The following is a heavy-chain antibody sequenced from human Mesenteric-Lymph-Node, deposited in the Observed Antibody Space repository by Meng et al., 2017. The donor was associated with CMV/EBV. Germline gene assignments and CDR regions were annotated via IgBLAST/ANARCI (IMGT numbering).Heavy chain of an antibody. CDR1: GYSISSDYY. CDR3: ARRVLTVSTNYYYGMDV. J-gene: IGHJ6*02. V-gene: IGHV4-38-2*02. D-gene: IGHD4-11*01. Sequence: SETLSLTCSVSGYSISSDYYWGWIRQPPGKGLEWIGSIYHSGSTYYNPSLKSRVTISVDTSKNQFSLKLSSVTAADTAVYYCARRVLTVSTNYYYGMDVWGQGTTVTVSS. CDR2: IYHSGST.